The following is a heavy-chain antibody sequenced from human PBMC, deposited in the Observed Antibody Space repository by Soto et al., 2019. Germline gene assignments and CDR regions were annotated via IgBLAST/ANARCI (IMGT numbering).Heavy chain of an antibody. CDR1: GYMFTKSA. CDR2: ISGDSGNT. V-gene: IGHV1-3*01. J-gene: IGHJ4*03. Sequence: ASVKVSCKASGYMFTKSAMHWVRQAPGQRLEWIGWISGDSGNTKYSPKLQDRVTITRDTSASTAYMELSSLRSEDTALYYCARDGVAAGNINFDYWGQGTLVTVSS. D-gene: IGHD6-19*01. CDR3: ARDGVAAGNINFDY.